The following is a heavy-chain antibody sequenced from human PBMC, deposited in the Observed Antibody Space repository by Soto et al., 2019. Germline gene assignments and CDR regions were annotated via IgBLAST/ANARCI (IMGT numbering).Heavy chain of an antibody. J-gene: IGHJ6*02. CDR3: ARGRITMVRGVIISYSGMDV. D-gene: IGHD3-10*01. V-gene: IGHV4-30-2*01. Sequence: PSETLSLTCAVSGGSISSGGYSWSWIRQPPGKGLEWIGYIYHSGSTYYNPSLKSRVTISVDRSKNQFSLKLSSVTAADTAVYYCARGRITMVRGVIISYSGMDVWGQGTTVTVSS. CDR2: IYHSGST. CDR1: GGSISSGGYS.